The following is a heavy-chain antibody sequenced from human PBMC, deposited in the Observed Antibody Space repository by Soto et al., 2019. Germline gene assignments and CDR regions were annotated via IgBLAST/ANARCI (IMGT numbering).Heavy chain of an antibody. J-gene: IGHJ4*02. Sequence: QVQLQESGPGLVKPSQTLSLTCTVSGGSISSGGYYWSWIRQHPGKGLEWIGYIYYSGSTYYNPSLKSRVTISVDPSKNPFALTLSSVTAADTAVYYCARDLSYNLFDYWGQGTLVTVSS. V-gene: IGHV4-31*03. CDR1: GGSISSGGYY. CDR2: IYYSGST. D-gene: IGHD1-1*01. CDR3: ARDLSYNLFDY.